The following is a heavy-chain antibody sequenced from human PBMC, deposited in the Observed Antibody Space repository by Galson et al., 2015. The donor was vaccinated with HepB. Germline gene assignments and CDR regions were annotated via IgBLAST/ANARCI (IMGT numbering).Heavy chain of an antibody. Sequence: SVKVSCKASGGTFSSHAISWVRQAPGQGLEWMGGIIPMFGTANYAQKFQGRVTITADEYMSTVYMELSSLRSEDTAVYYCARVGRGDAFDIWGQGTMVTVSS. V-gene: IGHV1-69*13. CDR1: GGTFSSHA. CDR3: ARVGRGDAFDI. J-gene: IGHJ3*02. D-gene: IGHD1-26*01. CDR2: IIPMFGTA.